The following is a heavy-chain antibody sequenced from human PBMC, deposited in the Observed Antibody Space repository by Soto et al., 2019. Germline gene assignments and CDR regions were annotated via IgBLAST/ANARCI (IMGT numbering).Heavy chain of an antibody. D-gene: IGHD2-2*01. V-gene: IGHV4-59*08. CDR3: ARLLRYCSSTSCYGMGFDP. J-gene: IGHJ5*02. CDR2: IYYSGST. Sequence: SETPSLTCTVSGGSISSYYWSWIRQPPGKGLEWIGYIYYSGSTNYNPSLKSRVTISVDTSKNQFSLKLSSVTAADTAVYYCARLLRYCSSTSCYGMGFDPWGQGTLVTVSS. CDR1: GGSISSYY.